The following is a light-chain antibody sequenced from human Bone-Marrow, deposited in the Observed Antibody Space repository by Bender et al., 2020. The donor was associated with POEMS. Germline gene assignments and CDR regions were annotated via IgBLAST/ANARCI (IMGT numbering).Light chain of an antibody. CDR3: CTYAGSPVL. Sequence: QSALTQPASVSGSPGQSITISCTGTSSDFGSLDFVSWYQHHPGEAPKVIIYEVNKRPSGVSDRFSASKFGNTASLTISGLQAEDEADYYCCTYAGSPVLFGGGTSLTVL. J-gene: IGLJ2*01. CDR2: EVN. CDR1: SSDFGSLDF. V-gene: IGLV2-23*02.